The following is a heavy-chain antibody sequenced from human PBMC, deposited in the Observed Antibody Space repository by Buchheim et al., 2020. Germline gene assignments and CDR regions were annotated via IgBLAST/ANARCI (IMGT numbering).Heavy chain of an antibody. CDR3: ARDRFADHVWGTYRYMDV. Sequence: QVQLVESGGGVVQPGRSLRLSCAASGFTFSSYGMHWVRQAPGKGLEWVAIMLYDGSNKYYAESVKDRFTISRDISKTTLYLQMNSLRAEDTAVYYCARDRFADHVWGTYRYMDVWGQGTT. D-gene: IGHD3-16*02. CDR2: MLYDGSNK. CDR1: GFTFSSYG. J-gene: IGHJ6*02. V-gene: IGHV3-33*05.